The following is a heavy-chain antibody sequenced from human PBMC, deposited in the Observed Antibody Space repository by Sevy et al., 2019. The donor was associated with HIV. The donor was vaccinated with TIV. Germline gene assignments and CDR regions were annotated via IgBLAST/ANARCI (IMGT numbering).Heavy chain of an antibody. V-gene: IGHV3-9*01. Sequence: GGSLRLSCAASGFPFHDHAMHWVRQSPGKGLEWVSGISWNSGSIGYADSVKGRFTISRDNAKNSLYLQMNSLRAEDTAVYYCARASYYGMDVWGQGTTVTVSS. J-gene: IGHJ6*02. CDR2: ISWNSGSI. CDR1: GFPFHDHA. CDR3: ARASYYGMDV.